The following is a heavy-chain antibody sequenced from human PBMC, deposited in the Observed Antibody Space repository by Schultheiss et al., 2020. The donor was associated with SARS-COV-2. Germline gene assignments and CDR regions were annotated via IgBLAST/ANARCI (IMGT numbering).Heavy chain of an antibody. V-gene: IGHV3-30*01. CDR3: ARDSRLYFDWLLPYYFDY. CDR1: GFTFSSYA. CDR2: ISYDGSNK. J-gene: IGHJ4*02. D-gene: IGHD3-9*01. Sequence: GGSLRLSCAASGFTFSSYAMHWVRQAPGKGLEWVAVISYDGSNKYYADSVKGRFTISRDNSKNTLYLQMNSLRAEDTAVYYCARDSRLYFDWLLPYYFDYWGQGTLVTVSS.